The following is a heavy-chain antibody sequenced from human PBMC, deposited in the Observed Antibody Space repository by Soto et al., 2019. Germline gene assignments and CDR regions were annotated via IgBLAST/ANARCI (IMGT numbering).Heavy chain of an antibody. V-gene: IGHV4-61*08. CDR2: IYYSGNT. J-gene: IGHJ5*02. CDR3: ARIPVDTSMIYWLDP. Sequence: SATMSLTCTVSGGSVSSGDYYWSWIRKPPGKGLEWIGYIYYSGNTNYNPSLKSRVIIPVDTSKNLFSLKLTSVTAADTAVYYCARIPVDTSMIYWLDPWGQGTLVTVSS. D-gene: IGHD5-18*01. CDR1: GGSVSSGDYY.